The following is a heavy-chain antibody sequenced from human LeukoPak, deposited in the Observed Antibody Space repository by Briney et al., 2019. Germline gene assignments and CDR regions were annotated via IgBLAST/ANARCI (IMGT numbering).Heavy chain of an antibody. Sequence: ASVKVSCKASGYTFTSYGISWVRQAPGQGLERMGWISAYNGNTNYAQKLQGRVTMTTDTSTSTAYMELRSLRSDDTAVYYCARDPFPFDYGDYFDYWGQGTLVTVSS. CDR3: ARDPFPFDYGDYFDY. CDR2: ISAYNGNT. V-gene: IGHV1-18*01. CDR1: GYTFTSYG. J-gene: IGHJ4*02. D-gene: IGHD4-17*01.